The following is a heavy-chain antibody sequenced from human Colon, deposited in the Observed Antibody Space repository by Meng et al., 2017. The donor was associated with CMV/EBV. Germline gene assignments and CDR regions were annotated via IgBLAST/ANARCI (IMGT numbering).Heavy chain of an antibody. Sequence: GTFSSQPISWVRQAPGQGLEWMGGIISDLYISNYAQNFQGRLTIIADKPTSTAYMELTSLRSEDTAVYYCAISTGGGMTLGRFYFDYWGQGTLVTVSS. J-gene: IGHJ4*02. CDR1: GTFSSQP. D-gene: IGHD2-8*02. V-gene: IGHV1-69*10. CDR2: IISDLYIS. CDR3: AISTGGGMTLGRFYFDY.